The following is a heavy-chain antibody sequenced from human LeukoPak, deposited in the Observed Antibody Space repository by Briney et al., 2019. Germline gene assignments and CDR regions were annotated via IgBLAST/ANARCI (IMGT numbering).Heavy chain of an antibody. V-gene: IGHV4-39*01. D-gene: IGHD2-8*01. CDR1: GGSISSSSYY. CDR3: ARGAVRNIVLIELYNWFDP. Sequence: SETLSLTCTVSGGSISSSSYYWGWIRQPPGKGLEWIGSIYYSGSTYYNPSLKSRVTISVDTSKNQFSLKLSSVTAADTAVYYCARGAVRNIVLIELYNWFDPWGQGTLVTVSS. CDR2: IYYSGST. J-gene: IGHJ5*02.